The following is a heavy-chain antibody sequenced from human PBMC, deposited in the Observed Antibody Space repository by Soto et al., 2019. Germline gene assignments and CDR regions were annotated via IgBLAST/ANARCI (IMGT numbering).Heavy chain of an antibody. CDR3: ARVYGSYWYFDL. CDR2: IYYSGST. D-gene: IGHD1-26*01. CDR1: GGSISSYY. J-gene: IGHJ2*01. Sequence: SETLSLTCTVSGGSISSYYWSWIRQPPGKGLEWIGYIYYSGSTNYNPSLKSRVTISVDTSKNQFSLKLSSVTTADTAVYYCARVYGSYWYFDLWGRGTLVTVSS. V-gene: IGHV4-59*01.